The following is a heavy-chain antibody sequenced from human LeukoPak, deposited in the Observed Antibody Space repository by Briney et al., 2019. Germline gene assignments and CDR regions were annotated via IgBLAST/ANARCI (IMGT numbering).Heavy chain of an antibody. J-gene: IGHJ4*02. Sequence: ASVTVSCTASGGTFSSYAISWVRQAPGQGLEWMGGIIPIFGTANYAQKFQGRVTITADESASTAYMELSSLRSEDTAVYYCARLPSQLVHVDYWGQGTLVTVSS. CDR2: IIPIFGTA. CDR3: ARLPSQLVHVDY. CDR1: GGTFSSYA. V-gene: IGHV1-69*13. D-gene: IGHD6-6*01.